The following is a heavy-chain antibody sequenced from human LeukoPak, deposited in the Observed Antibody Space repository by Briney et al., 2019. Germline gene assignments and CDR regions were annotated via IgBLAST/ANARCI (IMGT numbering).Heavy chain of an antibody. CDR1: GGSISSYY. V-gene: IGHV4-59*01. CDR3: ARLYSSADAFDI. D-gene: IGHD6-25*01. Sequence: PSETLSLTCTVSGGSISSYYWSWIRQPPGKGLEWIGYIYYSGSTNYNPSLKSRVTISVDTSKNQFSLKLSSVTAADTAVYYCARLYSSADAFDIWGQGTMVTVSS. CDR2: IYYSGST. J-gene: IGHJ3*02.